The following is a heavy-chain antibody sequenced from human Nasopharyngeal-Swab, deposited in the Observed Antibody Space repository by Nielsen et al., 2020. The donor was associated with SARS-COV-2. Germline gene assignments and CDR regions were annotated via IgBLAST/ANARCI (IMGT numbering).Heavy chain of an antibody. V-gene: IGHV4-31*02. J-gene: IGHJ6*02. Sequence: WIRQPPGKGLEWIGYIYYSGSTYYNPSLKSRVTISVDTSKNQFSLKLSSVTAADTAVYYCARVELLDTPQWVDYGGNSNYYYGMDVWGQGTTVTVSS. D-gene: IGHD4-23*01. CDR2: IYYSGST. CDR3: ARVELLDTPQWVDYGGNSNYYYGMDV.